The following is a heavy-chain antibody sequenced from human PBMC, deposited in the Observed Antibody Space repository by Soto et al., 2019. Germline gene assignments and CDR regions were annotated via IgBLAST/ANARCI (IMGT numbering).Heavy chain of an antibody. CDR3: ARARDFWSGYYTGLWFDP. Sequence: GGAPRLSCAASGFTFRSYGMHWGRQAPGKGLEGVAVIWYDGSNKYYADSVKGRFTISRDNSKNTLYLQMNSLRAEDTAVYYCARARDFWSGYYTGLWFDPWGQGTLVTVSS. D-gene: IGHD3-3*01. J-gene: IGHJ5*02. CDR1: GFTFRSYG. CDR2: IWYDGSNK. V-gene: IGHV3-33*01.